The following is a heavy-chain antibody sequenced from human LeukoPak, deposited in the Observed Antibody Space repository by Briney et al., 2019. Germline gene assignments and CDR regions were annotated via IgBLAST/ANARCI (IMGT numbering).Heavy chain of an antibody. V-gene: IGHV1-46*01. Sequence: ASVKISCKASGYTFTSFYIHWVRQTPGQGLEWMAIINPSGGTTRYAQKFQGRVTMTRDTSTSTVYMELSSLRSEDTAVYYCARDARPSYDTSGYYFPGDYWGQGTLVTVSS. D-gene: IGHD3-22*01. CDR1: GYTFTSFY. J-gene: IGHJ4*02. CDR2: INPSGGTT. CDR3: ARDARPSYDTSGYYFPGDY.